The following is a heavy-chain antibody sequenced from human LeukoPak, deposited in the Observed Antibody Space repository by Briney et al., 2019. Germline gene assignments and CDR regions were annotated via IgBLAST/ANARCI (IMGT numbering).Heavy chain of an antibody. CDR2: ISVSGDT. CDR1: EFIFINYA. J-gene: IGHJ4*02. D-gene: IGHD2-15*01. V-gene: IGHV3-23*01. Sequence: GGSLRLSCTASEFIFINYAMAWVRLAPGKGLEWVSCISVSGDTYYPDSVKGRFTISRDNSKSTLYLQMDSLRAEVTALYYCAKGTMASCSGASCYPLDQWGQGTLVTVSS. CDR3: AKGTMASCSGASCYPLDQ.